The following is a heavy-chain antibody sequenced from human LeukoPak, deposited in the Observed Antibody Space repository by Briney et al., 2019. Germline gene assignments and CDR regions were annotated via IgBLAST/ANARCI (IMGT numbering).Heavy chain of an antibody. V-gene: IGHV3-21*01. J-gene: IGHJ4*02. Sequence: PGGSLRLSCAASGFTFSSYSMNWVRQAPGKGLEWVSSISSSSSYIYYADSVKGRFTISRDNAKNSLYLQMNSLRAEDTAVYYCAKSRGLSMVRGVIYFDYWGQGTLVTVSS. CDR3: AKSRGLSMVRGVIYFDY. D-gene: IGHD3-10*01. CDR1: GFTFSSYS. CDR2: ISSSSSYI.